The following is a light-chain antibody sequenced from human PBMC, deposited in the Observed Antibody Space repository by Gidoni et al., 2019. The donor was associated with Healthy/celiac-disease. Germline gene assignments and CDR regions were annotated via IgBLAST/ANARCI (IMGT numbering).Light chain of an antibody. Sequence: QSVLTQPPSASGTPGQGVTISCSGSSSNIGSNYVYWYQKLPGTAPKPLIYRNNQRPSGVPDRFSGSKSGTSASLAISGLRSEDEADYYCAGWDDSLSGWVFGGGTKLTVL. CDR1: SSNIGSNY. V-gene: IGLV1-47*01. J-gene: IGLJ3*02. CDR3: AGWDDSLSGWV. CDR2: RNN.